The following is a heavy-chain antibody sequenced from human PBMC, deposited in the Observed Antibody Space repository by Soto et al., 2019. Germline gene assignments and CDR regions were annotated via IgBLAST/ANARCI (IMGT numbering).Heavy chain of an antibody. CDR1: GGSMRNVY. V-gene: IGHV4-59*01. CDR2: IFHSGNA. J-gene: IGHJ4*01. D-gene: IGHD2-15*01. Sequence: SETLSLTCTVSGGSMRNVYWSWIRQPPGKRLEWIGFIFHSGNAKYNPSLKSRVTISRDTSKSQCSLSLDSVTASDTAVYFCARAHAPTLPFDYWGLGTLVTVSS. CDR3: ARAHAPTLPFDY.